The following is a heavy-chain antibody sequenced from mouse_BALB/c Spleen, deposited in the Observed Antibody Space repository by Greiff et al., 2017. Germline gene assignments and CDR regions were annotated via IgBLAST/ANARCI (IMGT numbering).Heavy chain of an antibody. J-gene: IGHJ3*01. CDR2: IDPENGNT. V-gene: IGHV14-1*02. CDR1: GFNIKDYY. D-gene: IGHD2-4*01. CDR3: ARGMITAWFAY. Sequence: EVKLMESGAELVRPGALVKLSCKASGFNIKDYYMHWVKQRPEQGLEWIGWIDPENGNTIYDPKFQGKASITADTSSDTAYLQLSSLTSEDTAVYYCARGMITAWFAYWGQGTLVTVSA.